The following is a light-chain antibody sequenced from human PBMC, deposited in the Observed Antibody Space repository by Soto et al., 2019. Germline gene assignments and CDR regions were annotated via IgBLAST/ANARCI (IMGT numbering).Light chain of an antibody. J-gene: IGKJ2*03. Sequence: DVVMTQSPLSLPVTLGQPASISCRSSQSLVYSDGNTYLSWFQQRPGQSPRRLIYKVSNRDSGXPXXFSGSGSGTEFTLEISRLEAEDVGVYYCMQGTHPYSFGQGTKLEIK. CDR2: KVS. CDR3: MQGTHPYS. CDR1: QSLVYSDGNTY. V-gene: IGKV2-30*01.